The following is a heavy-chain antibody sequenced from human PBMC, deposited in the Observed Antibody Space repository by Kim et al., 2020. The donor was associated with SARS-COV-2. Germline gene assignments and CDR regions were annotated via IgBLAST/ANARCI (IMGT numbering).Heavy chain of an antibody. Sequence: SVKVSCKASGGTFSSYAISWVRQAPGQGLEWMGGIIPIFGTANYAQKFQGRVTITADESTSTAYMELSSLRSEETAVYYCARGPSDDILTGYQYYYYYYGMDVWGQGTTVTVSS. CDR3: ARGPSDDILTGYQYYYYYYGMDV. D-gene: IGHD3-9*01. CDR1: GGTFSSYA. CDR2: IIPIFGTA. V-gene: IGHV1-69*13. J-gene: IGHJ6*02.